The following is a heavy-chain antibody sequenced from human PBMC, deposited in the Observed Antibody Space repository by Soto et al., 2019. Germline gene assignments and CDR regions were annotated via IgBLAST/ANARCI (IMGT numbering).Heavy chain of an antibody. CDR3: ARDEYYYDSSGYWPSDY. D-gene: IGHD3-22*01. J-gene: IGHJ4*02. V-gene: IGHV1-18*01. CDR1: GDAFTSYG. Sequence: DAVKVACKACGDAFTSYGSSWVRQAPGQGLEWMGWISAYNGNTNYAQKLQGRVTMTTDTSTSTAYMELRSLRSDDTAVYYCARDEYYYDSSGYWPSDYWGQGTLVTVSS. CDR2: ISAYNGNT.